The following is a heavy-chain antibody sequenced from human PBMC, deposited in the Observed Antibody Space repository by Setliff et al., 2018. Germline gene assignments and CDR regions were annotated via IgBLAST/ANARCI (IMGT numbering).Heavy chain of an antibody. CDR2: ISAYNGNT. CDR1: GYTFTSYG. CDR3: VRSSAPQIVLAADFDR. D-gene: IGHD2-8*02. V-gene: IGHV1-18*01. J-gene: IGHJ4*02. Sequence: VASVKVSCKASGYTFTSYGFSWVRQAPGQGLEWMGWISAYNGNTNYGQKYQGRVTMTTDTSTNTVYMELRSLRSDDTAVYFCVRSSAPQIVLAADFDRRGQGTPVTVSS.